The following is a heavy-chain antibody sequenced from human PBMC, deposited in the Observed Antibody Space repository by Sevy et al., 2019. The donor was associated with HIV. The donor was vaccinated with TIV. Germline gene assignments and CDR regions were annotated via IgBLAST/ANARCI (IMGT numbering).Heavy chain of an antibody. V-gene: IGHV3-30*02. D-gene: IGHD2-8*02. CDR3: ARDRKVLLVVYAIPFDAFDI. CDR2: IRNDGSHE. J-gene: IGHJ3*02. Sequence: GESLKISCTASGFTFSNHAMHWVRQGPGKGPEWVAFIRNDGSHEYYADSVKGRFTISRDNSKNTLYLQMNSLRPEDTAVYYCARDRKVLLVVYAIPFDAFDIWGQRTMVTVSS. CDR1: GFTFSNHA.